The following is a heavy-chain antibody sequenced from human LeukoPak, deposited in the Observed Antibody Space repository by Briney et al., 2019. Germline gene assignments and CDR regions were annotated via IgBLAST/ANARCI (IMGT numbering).Heavy chain of an antibody. J-gene: IGHJ4*02. V-gene: IGHV3-21*01. D-gene: IGHD3-10*01. CDR1: GFTFSSYS. CDR3: ARDRVVRGVIIRFDY. Sequence: GGSLRLSCAASGFTFSSYSMNWVRQAPGKGLEWVSSITTSSSYIYYADSVKGRFTISRDNAKNSLYLQMNSLRAEDTAVYYCARDRVVRGVIIRFDYWGQGTLVTVSS. CDR2: ITTSSSYI.